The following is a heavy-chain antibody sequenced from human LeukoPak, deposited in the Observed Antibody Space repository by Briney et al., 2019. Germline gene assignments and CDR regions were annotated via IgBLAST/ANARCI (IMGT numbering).Heavy chain of an antibody. D-gene: IGHD5-12*01. Sequence: SEALSLTCTVSGGSISSYYWSWIRQPPGKGLEWIGYIYYSGSTSNNPSLKSRVTISVDTSKNQFSLKLSSVTAADTAVYYCARDSSGYDSGWYFDLWGRGTLVTVSS. J-gene: IGHJ2*01. V-gene: IGHV4-59*13. CDR2: IYYSGST. CDR3: ARDSSGYDSGWYFDL. CDR1: GGSISSYY.